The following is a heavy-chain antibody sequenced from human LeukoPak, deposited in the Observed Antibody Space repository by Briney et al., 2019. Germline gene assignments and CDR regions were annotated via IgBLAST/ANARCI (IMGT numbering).Heavy chain of an antibody. V-gene: IGHV3-23*01. J-gene: IGHJ4*02. CDR3: AKDYVSGSYYPPPIFFDY. CDR1: GFTFSTYA. D-gene: IGHD1-26*01. Sequence: GRSLRLSCAASGFTFSTYAMSWVRQAPGKGLEWVSTIDGSGVSTSYADSVTGRFTISRDNSKNTLYLQMNSLRAEDTALYYCAKDYVSGSYYPPPIFFDYWGQGTLVTVSS. CDR2: IDGSGVST.